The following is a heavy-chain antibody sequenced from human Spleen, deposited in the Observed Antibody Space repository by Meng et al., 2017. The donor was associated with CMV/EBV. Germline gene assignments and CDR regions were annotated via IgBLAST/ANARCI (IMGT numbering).Heavy chain of an antibody. J-gene: IGHJ4*02. Sequence: GGSLRLSCAASGFTFSSYDMHWVRQATGKGLEWVSAIGTAGDTYYPGSVKGRFTISRENAKNSLYLQMNSLRAGDTAVYYCAKDQVPAALALYYFDYWGQGTLVTVSS. CDR1: GFTFSSYD. CDR2: IGTAGDT. CDR3: AKDQVPAALALYYFDY. D-gene: IGHD2-2*01. V-gene: IGHV3-13*01.